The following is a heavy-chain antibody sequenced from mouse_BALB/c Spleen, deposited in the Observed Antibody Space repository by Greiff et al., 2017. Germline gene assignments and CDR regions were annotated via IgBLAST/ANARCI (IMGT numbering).Heavy chain of an antibody. J-gene: IGHJ4*01. CDR1: GYTFTSYD. Sequence: SGPELVKPGALVKISCKASGYTFTSYDINWVKQRPGQGLEWIGWIYPGDGSTKYNEKFKGKATLTADKSSSTAYMQLSSLTSENSAVYFCARFGNYAMDYWGQGTSVTVSS. D-gene: IGHD1-1*01. V-gene: IGHV1S33*01. CDR3: ARFGNYAMDY. CDR2: IYPGDGST.